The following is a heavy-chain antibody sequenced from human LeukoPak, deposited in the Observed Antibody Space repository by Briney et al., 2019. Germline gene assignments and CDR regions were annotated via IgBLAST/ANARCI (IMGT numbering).Heavy chain of an antibody. CDR2: ISSSGSTI. Sequence: TGGSLRLSCAASGFTFSDYYMSWIRQAPGKGLEWVSYISSSGSTIYYADSVKGRFTISRDNAKNALYLQMNSLRAEDTAAYYCACVLIPTVTMGVHYFAYWGQGTLVTVSS. V-gene: IGHV3-11*04. D-gene: IGHD4-17*01. CDR1: GFTFSDYY. J-gene: IGHJ4*02. CDR3: ACVLIPTVTMGVHYFAY.